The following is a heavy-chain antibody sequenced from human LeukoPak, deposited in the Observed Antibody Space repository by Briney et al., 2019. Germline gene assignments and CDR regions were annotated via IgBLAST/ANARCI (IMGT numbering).Heavy chain of an antibody. D-gene: IGHD3-10*01. CDR3: LRSTSGRYGQFDY. J-gene: IGHJ4*02. V-gene: IGHV3-23*01. CDR1: GFTLNNFA. Sequence: GGSLRLSCAASGFTLNNFAMSWVRQAPGKGLEWVARISGSGSGGSTYYADSVKGRFTISRDNARNTLYLQMNSLGAEDTAVYYCLRSTSGRYGQFDYWGQGTLVTVSS. CDR2: ISGSGSGGST.